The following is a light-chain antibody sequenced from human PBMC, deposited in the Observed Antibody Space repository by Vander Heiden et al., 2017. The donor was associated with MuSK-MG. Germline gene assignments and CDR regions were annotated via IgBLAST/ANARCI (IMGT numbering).Light chain of an antibody. CDR2: DAS. CDR1: QSVDTY. Sequence: EIVLTQSPATLSLSPGERATLSCRASQSVDTYLAWFQQTPGQAPRLLIYDASTRASGTPARFSGSGSGTDFTLTISSLDPEDFAVFYCQQRDYWPITFGGGTKVE. V-gene: IGKV3-11*01. J-gene: IGKJ4*01. CDR3: QQRDYWPIT.